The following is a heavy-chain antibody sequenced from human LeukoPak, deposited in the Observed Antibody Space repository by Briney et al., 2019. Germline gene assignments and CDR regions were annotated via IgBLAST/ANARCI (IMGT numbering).Heavy chain of an antibody. D-gene: IGHD3-22*01. V-gene: IGHV4-30-4*01. J-gene: IGHJ2*01. CDR2: IYYSGST. CDR1: GGSISSGDYY. Sequence: PSQTLSLTCTVSGGSISSGDYYWSWIRQPPGKGLEWIGYIYYSGSTYYNPSLKSRVTISVDTSKNQFSLKLSSVTAADTAVYYCARDRGGENYYDSSGYFYYFDLGGRGTLVTVSS. CDR3: ARDRGGENYYDSSGYFYYFDL.